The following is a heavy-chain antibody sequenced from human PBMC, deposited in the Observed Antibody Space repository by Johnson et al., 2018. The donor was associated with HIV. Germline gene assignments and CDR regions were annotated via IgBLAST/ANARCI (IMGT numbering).Heavy chain of an antibody. CDR3: ARDLTEYSISAYSFDI. D-gene: IGHD6-6*01. Sequence: VQLVESGGGLVQPGGSLRLSCAASGFTFSSYWMSWVRQAPGKGLEWVANIKQDGSEKYYVDSVKGRFTISRDNAKNSLYLQMNSLRAEDTAVYYCARDLTEYSISAYSFDIWGQGTMVTVSS. CDR2: IKQDGSEK. V-gene: IGHV3-7*05. CDR1: GFTFSSYW. J-gene: IGHJ3*02.